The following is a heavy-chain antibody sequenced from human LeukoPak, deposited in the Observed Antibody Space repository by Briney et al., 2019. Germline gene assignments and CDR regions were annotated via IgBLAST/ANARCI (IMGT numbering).Heavy chain of an antibody. D-gene: IGHD1-26*01. Sequence: PGGSLRLSCAASGFTVSSNYMSWVRQAPGKGLEWVSVIYRGGSTYYADSVKGRFTISRDNSKNTLYLQMNSLRAEDTAVYYCARGNSGTYSGSDYWGQGTLVTVSS. CDR3: ARGNSGTYSGSDY. V-gene: IGHV3-53*01. CDR2: IYRGGST. CDR1: GFTVSSNY. J-gene: IGHJ4*02.